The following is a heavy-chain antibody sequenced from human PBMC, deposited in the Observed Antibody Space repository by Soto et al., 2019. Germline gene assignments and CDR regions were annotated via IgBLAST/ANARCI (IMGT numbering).Heavy chain of an antibody. CDR3: XXXXXXXSDFLYYSLDV. Sequence: QVQLVESGGGVVQPGRSLRLSCAASGFTFNSYGMHWVRQGPGNGLEWVAFISYDSTKTYYADSVKGRFTISRDNSNSALYVQMNSLTGEDTAVYXXXXXXXXXSDFLYYSLDVWGQGTT. J-gene: IGHJ6*02. CDR2: ISYDSTKT. CDR1: GFTFNSYG. V-gene: IGHV3-30*03.